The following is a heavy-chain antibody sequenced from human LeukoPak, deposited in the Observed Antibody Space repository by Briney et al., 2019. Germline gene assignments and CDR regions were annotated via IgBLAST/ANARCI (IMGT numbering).Heavy chain of an antibody. CDR1: GFTFSVYT. CDR3: ARERDYYDSSGYAQV. Sequence: GGSLRLSCAASGFTFSVYTINWVRQAPGKGLEWVSSISSSSSYIYYADSVKGRFTISRDNARNSLYLQMNSLRAEDTAVYYCARERDYYDSSGYAQVWGQGTLVTVSS. V-gene: IGHV3-21*01. D-gene: IGHD3-22*01. J-gene: IGHJ4*02. CDR2: ISSSSSYI.